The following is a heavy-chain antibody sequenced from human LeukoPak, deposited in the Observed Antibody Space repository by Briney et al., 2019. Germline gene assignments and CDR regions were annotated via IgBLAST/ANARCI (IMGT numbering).Heavy chain of an antibody. Sequence: GASVKVSCKASEYTFSVYHIHWVRQAPGQGLEWMGIINPSGGSTSYAQRFQGRVAMTRDTSTTTVYMEVNSLTSEDTAVYFCARDGPTAAPFDYWGQGTLVTVSS. CDR2: INPSGGST. CDR1: EYTFSVYH. J-gene: IGHJ4*02. D-gene: IGHD2-2*01. V-gene: IGHV1-46*01. CDR3: ARDGPTAAPFDY.